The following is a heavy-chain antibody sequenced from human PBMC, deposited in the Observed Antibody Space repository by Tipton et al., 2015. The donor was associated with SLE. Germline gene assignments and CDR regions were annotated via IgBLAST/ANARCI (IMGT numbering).Heavy chain of an antibody. D-gene: IGHD1-1*01. CDR3: ASAGTYPYYYYYMDV. CDR1: GDSVSSSNYY. CDR2: INHSGST. Sequence: TLSLTCTVSGDSVSSSNYYWGWIRQPPGKGLEWIGEINHSGSTNYNPSLKSRVTISVETSKNQFSLKLSSVTAADTAVYYCASAGTYPYYYYYMDVWGKGTTVTVSS. V-gene: IGHV4-39*07. J-gene: IGHJ6*03.